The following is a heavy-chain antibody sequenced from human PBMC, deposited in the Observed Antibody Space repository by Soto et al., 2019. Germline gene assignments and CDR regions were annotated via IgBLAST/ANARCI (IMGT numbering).Heavy chain of an antibody. Sequence: EVQLLESGGVLVQPGGSLRLSCSASGFTFSSYAMSWVRQAPGKGLEWVSAISGSGGSTYYADSVKGRFTISRDNSKNTLYLQMNSLRAEDTAVYYCAKDRGTVTTLSLDYWGQGPLVTVSS. J-gene: IGHJ4*02. V-gene: IGHV3-23*01. D-gene: IGHD4-17*01. CDR2: ISGSGGST. CDR3: AKDRGTVTTLSLDY. CDR1: GFTFSSYA.